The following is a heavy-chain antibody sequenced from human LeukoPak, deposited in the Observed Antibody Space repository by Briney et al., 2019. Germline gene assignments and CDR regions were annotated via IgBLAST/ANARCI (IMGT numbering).Heavy chain of an antibody. Sequence: GASVKVSCKASGGTFSSYAISWVRQAPGQGLEWMGGIIPIFGTANYAQKFQGRVTITTDESTSTAYMELSSLRSEGTAVYYCARARPSDIVATIQRSLYYYYMDVWGKGTTVTVSS. CDR1: GGTFSSYA. V-gene: IGHV1-69*05. D-gene: IGHD5-12*01. J-gene: IGHJ6*03. CDR2: IIPIFGTA. CDR3: ARARPSDIVATIQRSLYYYYMDV.